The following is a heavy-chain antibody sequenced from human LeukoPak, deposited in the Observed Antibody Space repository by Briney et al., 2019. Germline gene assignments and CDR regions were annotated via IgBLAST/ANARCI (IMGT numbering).Heavy chain of an antibody. D-gene: IGHD4-11*01. CDR1: GDSISSSSYY. CDR3: ARDLPSNYPYGMDV. J-gene: IGHJ6*02. CDR2: IYYSGNT. V-gene: IGHV4-39*07. Sequence: SETLSLTCTVSGDSISSSSYYWGWIRQPPGKGLEWIGNIYYSGNTYYNPSLKSRVTISVDTSKNQFSLKLSSVTAADTAVYYCARDLPSNYPYGMDVWGQGTTVTVSS.